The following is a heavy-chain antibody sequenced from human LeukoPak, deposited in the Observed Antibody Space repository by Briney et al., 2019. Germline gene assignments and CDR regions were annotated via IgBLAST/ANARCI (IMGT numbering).Heavy chain of an antibody. D-gene: IGHD3-3*01. J-gene: IGHJ4*02. CDR2: TTGSGDNT. CDR3: AKTWYDFWSGYPDY. Sequence: PGGSLRLSCAASGFTFRSYAMNWVRQAPGKGLEWVSATTGSGDNTYYADSVKGRFTISRDNSKNTLYLQMNSLRAEDTAVYYCAKTWYDFWSGYPDYWGQGTLVTVSS. CDR1: GFTFRSYA. V-gene: IGHV3-23*01.